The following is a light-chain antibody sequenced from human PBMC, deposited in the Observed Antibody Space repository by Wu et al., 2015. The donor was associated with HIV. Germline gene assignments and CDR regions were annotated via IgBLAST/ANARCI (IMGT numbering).Light chain of an antibody. J-gene: IGKJ4*01. CDR2: DAS. V-gene: IGKV3-11*01. Sequence: CRASQSVSSFFGPGTNKKPYGPRXPTGSLIFDASNRATGIPARFSGSGSGTDFTLTISSLEPEDFALYYCQQRSNWPSLTFGGGTKVEIK. CDR1: QSVSSF. CDR3: QQRSNWPSLT.